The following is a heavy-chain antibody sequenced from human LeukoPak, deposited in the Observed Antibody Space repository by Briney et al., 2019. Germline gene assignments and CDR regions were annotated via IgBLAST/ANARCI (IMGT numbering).Heavy chain of an antibody. V-gene: IGHV3-30*02. J-gene: IGHJ4*02. Sequence: PGGSLRLSCAASGFTFSRFGMHWVRQAPGQGLEWVAFILYDGTKKYYADSVKGRFTISRDNSKNTLYLQMNSLRAEDTAVYYCAKAYVLLWFGEFFPFDYWGQGTLVTVSS. CDR1: GFTFSRFG. CDR2: ILYDGTKK. CDR3: AKAYVLLWFGEFFPFDY. D-gene: IGHD3-10*01.